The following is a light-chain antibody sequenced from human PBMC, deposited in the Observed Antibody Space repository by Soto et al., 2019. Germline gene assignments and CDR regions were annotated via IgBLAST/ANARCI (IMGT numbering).Light chain of an antibody. Sequence: DIQMTQSPSSVSASVGDRVTITCRASRDISNSLAWYQQTPGKAPKLLIYAASTLQSGVPSRFSGSGSGTDFTLTISSLQPEDFATYYCQQLESYPSTFGGGTKVGIK. J-gene: IGKJ4*01. CDR1: RDISNS. CDR2: AAS. CDR3: QQLESYPST. V-gene: IGKV1-12*02.